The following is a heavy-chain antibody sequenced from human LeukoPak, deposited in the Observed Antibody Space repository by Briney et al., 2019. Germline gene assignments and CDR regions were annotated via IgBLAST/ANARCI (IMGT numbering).Heavy chain of an antibody. J-gene: IGHJ4*02. CDR2: IYYSGST. V-gene: IGHV4-39*01. D-gene: IGHD1-14*01. Sequence: SETLSLTCTVSGGSISSSSYYWGWIRQPPGKGLEWIGSIYYSGSTYYNPSLKSRVTISVDTSKNQFSLKLSSVTAADTAVYYCAQFNRYYFDYWGQGTLVTVPS. CDR3: AQFNRYYFDY. CDR1: GGSISSSSYY.